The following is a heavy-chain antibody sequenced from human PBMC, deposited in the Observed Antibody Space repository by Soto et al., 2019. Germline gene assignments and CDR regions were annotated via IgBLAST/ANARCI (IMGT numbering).Heavy chain of an antibody. CDR2: IYPGDHET. CDR1: GYTFSNFW. D-gene: IGHD6-13*01. Sequence: LGESLKISCQCSGYTFSNFWIGWVRQLPGQGLEWMGIIYPGDHETRYSPSFRGKVTISADKSINTAYLQWNGLEASDTAFYFCARSPRSSPYFDYWGQGALVTVSS. V-gene: IGHV5-51*01. J-gene: IGHJ4*02. CDR3: ARSPRSSPYFDY.